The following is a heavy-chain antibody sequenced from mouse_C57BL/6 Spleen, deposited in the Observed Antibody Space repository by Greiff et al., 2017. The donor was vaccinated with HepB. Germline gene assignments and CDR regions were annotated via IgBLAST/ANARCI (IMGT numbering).Heavy chain of an antibody. D-gene: IGHD1-1*01. CDR2: IDPENGDT. V-gene: IGHV14-4*01. CDR3: TTRDYGSSSAWFAY. Sequence: EVMLVESGAELVRPGASVKLSCTASGFNIKDDYMHWVKQRPEQGLEWIGWIDPENGDTEYASKFQGKATITADTSSNTAYLQLSSLTSEDTAVYYCTTRDYGSSSAWFAYWGQGTLVTVSA. CDR1: GFNIKDDY. J-gene: IGHJ3*01.